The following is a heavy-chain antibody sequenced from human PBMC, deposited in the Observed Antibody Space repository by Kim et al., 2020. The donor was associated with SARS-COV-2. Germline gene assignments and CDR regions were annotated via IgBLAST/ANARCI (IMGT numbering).Heavy chain of an antibody. V-gene: IGHV4-34*01. CDR3: ARQAIAAAGNWFDP. D-gene: IGHD6-13*01. J-gene: IGHJ5*02. Sequence: NPSLKSRVTRSVDMSKNQFSLKLSSVTAADTAVYFCARQAIAAAGNWFDPWGQGILVTVSS.